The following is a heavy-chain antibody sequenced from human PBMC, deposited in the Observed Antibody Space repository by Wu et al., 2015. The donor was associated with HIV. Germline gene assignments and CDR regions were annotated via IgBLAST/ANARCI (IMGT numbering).Heavy chain of an antibody. D-gene: IGHD3/OR15-3a*01. J-gene: IGHJ4*02. CDR1: GGTFNNFA. CDR2: IIPMFGTP. Sequence: QVQLVQSGAEMRKPGSSVKVPCKASGGTFNNFAFSWVRQAPGQGLEWMGGIIPMFGTPNYAQTFEGRLIITAEESTTTVYMELRRLRSGDTAFYFCARDVPLLGQTWGQGTLVTVSS. V-gene: IGHV1-69*12. CDR3: ARDVPLLGQT.